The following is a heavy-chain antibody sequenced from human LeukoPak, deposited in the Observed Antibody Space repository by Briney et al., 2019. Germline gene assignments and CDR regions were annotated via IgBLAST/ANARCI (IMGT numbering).Heavy chain of an antibody. J-gene: IGHJ3*02. CDR2: ISWNSRTL. D-gene: IGHD3-16*01. Sequence: GGSLRLSCAASEFTFDDYAMHWVRQVPGKGLEWVSGISWNSRTLTYADSLRGRFTISRDNAKNSLYLQLNSLRPEDTALYYCARAKSKRGDAWAFDIWGQGTMVTVSS. CDR3: ARAKSKRGDAWAFDI. CDR1: EFTFDDYA. V-gene: IGHV3-9*01.